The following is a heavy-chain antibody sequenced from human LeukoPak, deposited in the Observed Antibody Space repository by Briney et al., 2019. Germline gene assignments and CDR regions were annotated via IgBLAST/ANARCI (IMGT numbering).Heavy chain of an antibody. D-gene: IGHD6-13*01. CDR2: ISGSGGST. V-gene: IGHV3-23*01. CDR3: AKGKIAAAGSNWFDP. CDR1: GFTVSSNY. Sequence: GGSLRLSCAASGFTVSSNYMSWVRQAPGKGLEWVSAISGSGGSTYYADSVKGRFTISRDNSKNTLYLQMNSLRAEDTAVYYCAKGKIAAAGSNWFDPWGQGTLVTVSS. J-gene: IGHJ5*02.